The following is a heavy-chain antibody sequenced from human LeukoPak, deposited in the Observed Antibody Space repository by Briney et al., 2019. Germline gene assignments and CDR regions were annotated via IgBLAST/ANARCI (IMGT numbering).Heavy chain of an antibody. CDR1: GYTFSNYG. D-gene: IGHD4-23*01. CDR3: ARGWLAETTVVTPYNY. V-gene: IGHV1-69*13. Sequence: SVKVSCKASGYTFSNYGISWVRQAPGQGLEWMGGITPMFGTAKYAQKFQGRVTITAVESMSTAYMELSSLRSEDTAVYYCARGWLAETTVVTPYNYWGQGTLVTVSS. CDR2: ITPMFGTA. J-gene: IGHJ4*02.